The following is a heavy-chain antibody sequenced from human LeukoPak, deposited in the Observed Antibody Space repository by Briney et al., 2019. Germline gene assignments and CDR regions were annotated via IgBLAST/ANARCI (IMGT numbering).Heavy chain of an antibody. CDR1: GYTFTGYY. Sequence: ASVKVSCKASGYTFTGYYMHWVRQAPGQGLEWMGWINPNSGGTNYAQKFQGRVTMTRDTSIGTAYMELSRLRSDDTAVYYCARQPYYDFWSGYFSDSWFDPWGQGTLVTVSS. CDR2: INPNSGGT. V-gene: IGHV1-2*02. CDR3: ARQPYYDFWSGYFSDSWFDP. D-gene: IGHD3-3*01. J-gene: IGHJ5*02.